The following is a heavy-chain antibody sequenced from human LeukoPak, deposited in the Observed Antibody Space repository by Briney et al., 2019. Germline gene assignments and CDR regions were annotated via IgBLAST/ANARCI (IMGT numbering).Heavy chain of an antibody. CDR3: ARVMTTLTGFDF. CDR1: GYTFTTYW. CDR2: IYPGDSDT. Sequence: GESLKISFKGSGYTFTTYWIGWVRQMPGKGLEWMGIIYPGDSDTRYSPSFQGQVTISADKSITTAYLQWSSLKASDTAMYYCARVMTTLTGFDFWGQGTLVTVSS. J-gene: IGHJ4*02. V-gene: IGHV5-51*01. D-gene: IGHD2/OR15-2a*01.